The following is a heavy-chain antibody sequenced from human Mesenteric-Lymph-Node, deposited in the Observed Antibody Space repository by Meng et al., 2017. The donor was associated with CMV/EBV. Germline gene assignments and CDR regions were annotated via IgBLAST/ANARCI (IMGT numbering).Heavy chain of an antibody. D-gene: IGHD6-19*01. V-gene: IGHV1-2*02. Sequence: ASVKVSCKASGYTFTGYYMHWVRQAPGQGLEWMGWINPNSGGTNYAQKFQGRVTMTRDTSISTAYMELSRPRSDDTAVYYCASLGGLSSGWIDYWGQGTLVTVSS. CDR3: ASLGGLSSGWIDY. J-gene: IGHJ4*02. CDR2: INPNSGGT. CDR1: GYTFTGYY.